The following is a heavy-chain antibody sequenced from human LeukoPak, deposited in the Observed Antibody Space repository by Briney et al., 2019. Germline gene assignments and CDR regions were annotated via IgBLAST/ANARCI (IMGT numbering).Heavy chain of an antibody. CDR2: VYYSGSS. Sequence: PSETLSLTCTISGGSISSYYWSWIRQPPGKGLEWIGYVYYSGSSSYNPSLKSRVTILVDTSKNQFSLKLSSVTAADTAVYYCAREVRYGLIDYWGQGTLVTVSS. CDR3: AREVRYGLIDY. V-gene: IGHV4-59*01. CDR1: GGSISSYY. D-gene: IGHD5-18*01. J-gene: IGHJ4*02.